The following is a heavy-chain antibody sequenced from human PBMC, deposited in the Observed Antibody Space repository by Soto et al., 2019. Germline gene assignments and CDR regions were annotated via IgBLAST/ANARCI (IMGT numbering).Heavy chain of an antibody. D-gene: IGHD1-1*01. CDR2: IYYSGST. J-gene: IGHJ6*02. CDR1: GGSISSYY. Sequence: LSLTCTVSGGSISSYYSSWIRQPPGKGLEWIGYIYYSGSTNYNPSLKSRVTISVDTSKNQFSLKLSSVTAADTAVYYCARVEAGTWAYYYYYGMDVWGQGTTVTVSS. CDR3: ARVEAGTWAYYYYYGMDV. V-gene: IGHV4-59*01.